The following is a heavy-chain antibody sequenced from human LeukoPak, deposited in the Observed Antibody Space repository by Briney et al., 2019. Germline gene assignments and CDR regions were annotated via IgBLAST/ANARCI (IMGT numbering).Heavy chain of an antibody. CDR2: IWYDGSNK. Sequence: GGSLRLSCAASGFTFSSYGMHWVRQAPGKGLEWVAVIWYDGSNKYYADSVKGRFTISRDNSKNTLYLQINSLRAEDTAVYYCARDRYYDSSAPSGMDVWGQGTTVTVSS. CDR1: GFTFSSYG. D-gene: IGHD3-22*01. CDR3: ARDRYYDSSAPSGMDV. J-gene: IGHJ6*02. V-gene: IGHV3-33*01.